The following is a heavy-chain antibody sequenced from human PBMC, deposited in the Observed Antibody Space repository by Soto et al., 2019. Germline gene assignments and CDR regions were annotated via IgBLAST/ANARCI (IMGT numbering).Heavy chain of an antibody. CDR2: IYYSGST. CDR3: ARVKTGYSSSWTPFDAFDI. Sequence: ASETLSLTCTVSGGSISSYYWSRIRQPPGKGLEWIGYIYYSGSTNYNPSLKSRVTISVDTSKNQFSLKLSSVTAADTAVYYCARVKTGYSSSWTPFDAFDIWGQGTMVTVSS. CDR1: GGSISSYY. V-gene: IGHV4-59*08. J-gene: IGHJ3*02. D-gene: IGHD6-13*01.